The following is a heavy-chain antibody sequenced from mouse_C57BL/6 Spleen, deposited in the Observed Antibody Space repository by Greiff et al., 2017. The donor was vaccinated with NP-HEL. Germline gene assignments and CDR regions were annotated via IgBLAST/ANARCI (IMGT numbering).Heavy chain of an antibody. J-gene: IGHJ3*01. CDR1: GFTFSSYT. Sequence: EVQLVESGGGLVKPGGSLKLSCAASGFTFSSYTMSWVRQTPEKRLEWVATISGGGGNTYYPDSVKGRFTISRDNAKNTLYLQMSSLRSEDTALYYCARQGLYYGSSPWFAYWGQGTLVTVSA. CDR3: ARQGLYYGSSPWFAY. V-gene: IGHV5-9*01. CDR2: ISGGGGNT. D-gene: IGHD1-1*01.